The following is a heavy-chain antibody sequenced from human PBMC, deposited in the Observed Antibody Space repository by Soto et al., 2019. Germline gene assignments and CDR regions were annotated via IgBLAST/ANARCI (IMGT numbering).Heavy chain of an antibody. V-gene: IGHV3-23*01. J-gene: IGHJ6*02. CDR2: ISGSGGST. Sequence: PGGSLRLSCAASGFTFSSYAMSWVRQAPGKGLEWVSAISGSGGSTYYADSVKGRFTISRDNSKNTLYLQMNSLRAEDTAVYYCAKDQVAGGIAAAGILSYYYYGMDVWGQGTTVTVSS. CDR3: AKDQVAGGIAAAGILSYYYYGMDV. D-gene: IGHD6-13*01. CDR1: GFTFSSYA.